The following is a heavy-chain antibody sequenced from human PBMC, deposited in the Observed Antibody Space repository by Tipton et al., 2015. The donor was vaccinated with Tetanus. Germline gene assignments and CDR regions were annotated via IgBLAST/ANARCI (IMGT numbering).Heavy chain of an antibody. J-gene: IGHJ4*02. V-gene: IGHV4-59*01. CDR1: GGSISSYY. Sequence: TLSLTCTVSGGSISSYYWSWIRQPPGKGPEWIGQIHSSGSTNYIPSLKSRVTISLDTSKNQFSLRLTSVTAADTAVYYCARVIYDILTGYHIDYWGQGTLVTVSS. D-gene: IGHD3-9*01. CDR2: IHSSGST. CDR3: ARVIYDILTGYHIDY.